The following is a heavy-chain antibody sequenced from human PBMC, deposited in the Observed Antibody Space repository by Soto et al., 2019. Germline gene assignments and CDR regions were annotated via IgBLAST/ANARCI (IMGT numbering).Heavy chain of an antibody. Sequence: ASVKVSCKASGYTFSNYDINWVRQATGQGLEWMGWMNPNSGNTGYAHKFQGRVTMSRNTSITTAYMEVSSLRSEDTAVYYCDFGVLRFLESPEGAFDIWGQGTMVTVSS. J-gene: IGHJ3*02. CDR1: GYTFSNYD. CDR3: DFGVLRFLESPEGAFDI. CDR2: MNPNSGNT. D-gene: IGHD3-3*01. V-gene: IGHV1-8*01.